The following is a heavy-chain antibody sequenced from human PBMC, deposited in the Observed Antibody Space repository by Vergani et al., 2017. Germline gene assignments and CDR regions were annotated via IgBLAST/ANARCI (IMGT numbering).Heavy chain of an antibody. CDR3: AVRGAAAEAHWFDP. V-gene: IGHV4-61*02. CDR1: GGSISSGSYY. J-gene: IGHJ5*02. Sequence: QVQLQESGPGLVKPSQTLSLTCTVSGGSISSGSYYWSWIRQPAGKGLEWIGRIYTSGSTHYNPSLKSRVTISVDTSKNQFSLKLSSVTAADTAVYYCAVRGAAAEAHWFDPWGQGTLVTVSS. D-gene: IGHD6-13*01. CDR2: IYTSGST.